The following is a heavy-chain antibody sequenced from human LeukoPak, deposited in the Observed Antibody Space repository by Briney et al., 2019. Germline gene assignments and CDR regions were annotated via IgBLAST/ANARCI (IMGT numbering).Heavy chain of an antibody. CDR2: VNRDESRK. J-gene: IGHJ5*02. CDR3: VREVKAGTNWFDP. CDR1: GFTFNNYW. D-gene: IGHD2-21*01. Sequence: GGSLRLSCVGSGFTFNNYWMTWVRQAPGQGLEWVANVNRDESRKNHADSVKGRFTVSRDNARNSLYLQMNSLTAEDTAVYFCVREVKAGTNWFDPWGQGTLVTVSS. V-gene: IGHV3-7*03.